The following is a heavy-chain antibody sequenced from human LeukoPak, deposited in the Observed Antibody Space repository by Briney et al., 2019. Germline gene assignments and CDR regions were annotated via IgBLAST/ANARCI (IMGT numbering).Heavy chain of an antibody. CDR3: ARFLGYQYYYFDY. D-gene: IGHD2/OR15-2a*01. V-gene: IGHV4-39*07. Sequence: SETLSLTCTVSGGSISSSSYYWGWIRQPPGKGLEWMGSIYYSGSTYYNPSLKSRVTISVDTSKNQFSLKLSSVTAADTAVYYCARFLGYQYYYFDYWGQGTLVTVSS. CDR2: IYYSGST. CDR1: GGSISSSSYY. J-gene: IGHJ4*02.